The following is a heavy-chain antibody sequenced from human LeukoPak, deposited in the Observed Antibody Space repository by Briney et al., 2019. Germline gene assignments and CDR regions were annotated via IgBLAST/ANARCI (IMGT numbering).Heavy chain of an antibody. CDR1: GFTFDDYA. CDR2: ISWNSGSI. V-gene: IGHV3-9*01. D-gene: IGHD6-19*01. Sequence: SLRLSCAASGFTFDDYAMHWVRQAPGKGLEWVSGISWNSGSIGYADSVKGRFTISRDNAKNSLYLQMNSLRAEDTALYYCAKAGRAVAGFKGFDYWGQGTLVTVSS. CDR3: AKAGRAVAGFKGFDY. J-gene: IGHJ4*02.